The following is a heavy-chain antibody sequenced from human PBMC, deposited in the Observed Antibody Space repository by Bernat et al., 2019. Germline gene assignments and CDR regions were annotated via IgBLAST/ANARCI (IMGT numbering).Heavy chain of an antibody. V-gene: IGHV3-7*03. CDR3: TKGYSGTDIYAFDV. J-gene: IGHJ3*01. CDR1: GFTFSNYW. CDR2: IKQDGSEK. Sequence: EVQLVESGGGLVKPGGSLRLSCAASGFTFSNYWMSWVRQAPGKGLEWVANIKQDGSEKYYVDSVKGRFTISRDNAKNSLYLQMNSLKTDDTAVYSCTKGYSGTDIYAFDVWGRGTMVTVSS. D-gene: IGHD3-9*01.